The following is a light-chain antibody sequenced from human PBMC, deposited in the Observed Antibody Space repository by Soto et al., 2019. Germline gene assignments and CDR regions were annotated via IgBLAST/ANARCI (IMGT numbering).Light chain of an antibody. CDR2: GAS. J-gene: IGKJ2*01. CDR1: RSDRNTY. CDR3: QQYGASPPVYA. Sequence: EIVLTQSPGTLSLCPGERATLSCRTSRSDRNTYLAWYQQKPGQAPRLLIYGASSRATGIPDRFSGSGSGTDFTLTISRLEPEDFAVYYCQQYGASPPVYAFGQGTKLEIK. V-gene: IGKV3-20*01.